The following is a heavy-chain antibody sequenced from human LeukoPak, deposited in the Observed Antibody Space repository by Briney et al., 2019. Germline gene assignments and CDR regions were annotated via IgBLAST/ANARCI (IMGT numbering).Heavy chain of an antibody. D-gene: IGHD3-10*01. CDR1: GYTFTSYG. J-gene: IGHJ5*02. Sequence: GASVKVSCKASGYTFTSYGISWVRQAPGQGLEWMGGIIPIFGTANYAQKFQGRVTITADESTSTAYMELSSLRSEDTAVYYCASSSYYYGSAPTINWFDPWGQGTLVTVSS. CDR3: ASSSYYYGSAPTINWFDP. V-gene: IGHV1-69*13. CDR2: IIPIFGTA.